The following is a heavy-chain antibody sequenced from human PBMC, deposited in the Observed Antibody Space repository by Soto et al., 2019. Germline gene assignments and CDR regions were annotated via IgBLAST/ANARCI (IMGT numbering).Heavy chain of an antibody. D-gene: IGHD3-22*01. V-gene: IGHV3-48*03. Sequence: HPGGSLRLSCAASGLTFSSYEMNWVRQAPGKGLEWVSYISSSGTTIYYADSVKGRFTISRDNAKNSLYLQMNSLRAEDTAVYYCASGWLLRSNAFDIWGQGTMVTVSS. CDR3: ASGWLLRSNAFDI. J-gene: IGHJ3*02. CDR2: ISSSGTTI. CDR1: GLTFSSYE.